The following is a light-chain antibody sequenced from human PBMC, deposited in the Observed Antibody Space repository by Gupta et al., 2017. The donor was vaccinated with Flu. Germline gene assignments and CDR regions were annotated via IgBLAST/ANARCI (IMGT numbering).Light chain of an antibody. CDR3: MQRIQLPIT. CDR1: ERRRHSDGRTF. Sequence: VTPGKPASISCKASERRRHSDGRTFLYWYLQRPGQPPHLLINEGSNRGSGVPDRFSGRGSGTDFTLKISRVEAEDVGVYYCMQRIQLPITFGGGTKVEIK. J-gene: IGKJ4*01. CDR2: EGS. V-gene: IGKV2D-29*01.